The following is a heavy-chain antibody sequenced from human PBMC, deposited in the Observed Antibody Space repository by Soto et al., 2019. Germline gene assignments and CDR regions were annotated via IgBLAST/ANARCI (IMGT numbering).Heavy chain of an antibody. D-gene: IGHD2-15*01. CDR3: AKDSRSGGYLDYYFDY. J-gene: IGHJ4*02. CDR2: ISGSSGST. V-gene: IGHV3-23*01. CDR1: GFTFSRYA. Sequence: GGSLRLSCAVSGFTFSRYAMSWVRQAPGKGLEWVSGISGSSGSTYYADSVKGRFTISRDNSKNTLYLQMNSLRAADTAVYYCAKDSRSGGYLDYYFDYWGQGTLVTVSS.